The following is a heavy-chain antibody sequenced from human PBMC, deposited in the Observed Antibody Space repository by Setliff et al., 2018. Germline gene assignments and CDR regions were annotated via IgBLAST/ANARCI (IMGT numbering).Heavy chain of an antibody. D-gene: IGHD1-1*01. Sequence: KPSETLSLTCTASGASISSGTYYWGWIRQPPGKGLEWIGRIHYLGTTYSNASLASRLTMSVDTSRNQFSLRLTSVTAADTAVYYCARTGTYRYFDHWGQGTLVTVSS. CDR2: IHYLGTT. CDR3: ARTGTYRYFDH. V-gene: IGHV4-39*01. CDR1: GASISSGTYY. J-gene: IGHJ4*02.